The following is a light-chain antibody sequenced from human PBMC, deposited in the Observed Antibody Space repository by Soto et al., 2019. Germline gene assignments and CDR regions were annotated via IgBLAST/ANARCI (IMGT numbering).Light chain of an antibody. J-gene: IGKJ1*01. CDR1: QSVLYNSNSKNY. V-gene: IGKV4-1*01. CDR3: QQYYSSPWT. CDR2: WGS. Sequence: DIVMTQSPDSLAVSLGERATINCKSSQSVLYNSNSKNYLAWYQQKPGQPPKLLIYWGSTRESGVPDRFSGSGSGTDFTLTISSLQAEDVAVYYCQQYYSSPWTFGQGTKVEIK.